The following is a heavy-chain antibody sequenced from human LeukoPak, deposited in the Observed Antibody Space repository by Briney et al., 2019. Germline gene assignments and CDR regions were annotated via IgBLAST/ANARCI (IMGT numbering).Heavy chain of an antibody. D-gene: IGHD1-14*01. CDR1: GGSFSGYY. CDR2: INHSGST. Sequence: SETVSLTCAVYGGSFSGYYWSWIRQPPGKGLEWIGEINHSGSTNYNPSLKSRVTISVDTSKNQFSLKLSSVTAADTAVYYCARLQMRVAARHRPAPTWVIDYWGQGTLVTVSS. J-gene: IGHJ4*02. CDR3: ARLQMRVAARHRPAPTWVIDY. V-gene: IGHV4-34*01.